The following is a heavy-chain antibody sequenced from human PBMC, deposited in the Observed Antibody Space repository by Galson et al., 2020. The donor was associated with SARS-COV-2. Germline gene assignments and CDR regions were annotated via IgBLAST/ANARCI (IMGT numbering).Heavy chain of an antibody. J-gene: IGHJ6*02. CDR2: IWYDGSNK. D-gene: IGHD3-3*01. CDR1: GFTFSSYG. CDR3: ARDLTYYDFWSGYRTRGAGNDYYYYGMDV. V-gene: IGHV3-33*01. Sequence: TGGSLRLSCAASGFTFSSYGMHWVRQAPGKGLEWVAVIWYDGSNKYYADSVKGRFTISRDNSKNTLYLQMNSLRAEDTAVYYCARDLTYYDFWSGYRTRGAGNDYYYYGMDVWGQGTTVTVSS.